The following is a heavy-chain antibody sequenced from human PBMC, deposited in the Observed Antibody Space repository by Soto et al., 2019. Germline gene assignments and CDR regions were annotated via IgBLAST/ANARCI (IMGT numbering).Heavy chain of an antibody. CDR1: GGTFSRHA. D-gene: IGHD3-22*01. J-gene: IGHJ4*02. CDR3: ARGWGYDSNDYYYAY. CDR2: IISIFGTA. V-gene: IGHV1-69*01. Sequence: QVQLVQSGAVVRKPGSSVKVSCKASGGTFSRHAISWVRQAPGQGLEWMGGIISIFGTANHAQKFQGRVTIIADESTSTVYRELSSLRSEDTAMYYCARGWGYDSNDYYYAYWGQGTLVIVSS.